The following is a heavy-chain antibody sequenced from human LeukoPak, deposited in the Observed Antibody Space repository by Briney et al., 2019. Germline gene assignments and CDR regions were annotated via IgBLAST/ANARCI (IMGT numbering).Heavy chain of an antibody. D-gene: IGHD3-3*01. Sequence: PGGSLRLSCAASGFTFSSYGMSWVRQAPGKGLDWVSAISGSGGSTYYADSVKGRFTISRDNSKNTLYLQMNSLRAEDTAVYYCAKGGDFWSGYCDFDYWGQGTLVTVSS. V-gene: IGHV3-23*01. CDR1: GFTFSSYG. CDR2: ISGSGGST. CDR3: AKGGDFWSGYCDFDY. J-gene: IGHJ4*02.